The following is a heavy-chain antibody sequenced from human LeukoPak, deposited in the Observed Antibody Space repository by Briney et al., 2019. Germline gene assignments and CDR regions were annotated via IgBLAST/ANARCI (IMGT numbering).Heavy chain of an antibody. CDR1: GGSFSCYY. CDR3: ASSIAARPYYYYYYMDV. Sequence: SEPLSLTCAVYGGSFSCYYWSWIRQPPGKGLEWIGEINHSGSTNYNPSLKSRVTISVDTSKNQFSLKLSSVTAADTAVYYCASSIAARPYYYYYYMDVWGKGTTVTVSS. CDR2: INHSGST. V-gene: IGHV4-34*01. D-gene: IGHD6-6*01. J-gene: IGHJ6*03.